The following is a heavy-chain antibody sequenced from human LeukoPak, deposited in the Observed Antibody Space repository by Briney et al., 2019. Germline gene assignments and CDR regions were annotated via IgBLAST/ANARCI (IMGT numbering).Heavy chain of an antibody. CDR2: ISYDGSNK. V-gene: IGHV3-30*04. CDR1: GFPFSSYA. D-gene: IGHD1-26*01. Sequence: GGSLSLPCAASGFPFSSYAMHWVRQAPGKGLEGVAVISYDGSNKYYADSVKGRLTISRDNSKNTLYLQMNSLRAEDTAVYYCARDFFREVGAGAFDIWGQGTMVTVSS. CDR3: ARDFFREVGAGAFDI. J-gene: IGHJ3*02.